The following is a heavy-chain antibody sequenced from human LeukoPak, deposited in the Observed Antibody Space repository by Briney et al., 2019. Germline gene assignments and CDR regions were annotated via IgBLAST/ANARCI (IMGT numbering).Heavy chain of an antibody. CDR1: GFTVTSNY. CDR3: ARDGYAENWFDP. V-gene: IGHV3-66*01. CDR2: IYSGGTT. J-gene: IGHJ5*02. Sequence: GGSLRLSCVVSGFTVTSNYMSWVRQAPGKGLEWVSVIYSGGTTNYADSVKGRFTVYRDNSKNTLYLQMNSLRAEDTAVYYCARDGYAENWFDPWGQGTLVTVSS. D-gene: IGHD2-2*01.